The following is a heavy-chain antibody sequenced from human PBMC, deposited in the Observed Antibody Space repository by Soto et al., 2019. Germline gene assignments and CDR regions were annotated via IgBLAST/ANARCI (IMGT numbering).Heavy chain of an antibody. Sequence: SETLSLTCTVSGGSLSSYYWSWIRQPPGKGLEWIGYIYYSGSTNYNPSLKSRVTISVDTDKNQFSLKLSSVTAADTAVYYCARRGSSSSSRGMDVWGQGTTVTVSS. CDR1: GGSLSSYY. V-gene: IGHV4-59*01. D-gene: IGHD6-6*01. CDR3: ARRGSSSSSRGMDV. J-gene: IGHJ6*02. CDR2: IYYSGST.